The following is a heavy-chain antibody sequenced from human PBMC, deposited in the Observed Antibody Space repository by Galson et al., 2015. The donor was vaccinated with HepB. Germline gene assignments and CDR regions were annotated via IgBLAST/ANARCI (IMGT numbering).Heavy chain of an antibody. CDR3: AKDLVQRYSSRWSRAYSDF. D-gene: IGHD6-13*01. J-gene: IGHJ4*02. Sequence: SLRLSCAASGFTLSSYAMSWVRQAPGKGLECVSGISGGDRSTYYADSVKGRFTISRDNTKNTLYLEMSSLRAEDTATYYCAKDLVQRYSSRWSRAYSDFWGQGTLVTVSS. CDR2: ISGGDRST. V-gene: IGHV3-23*01. CDR1: GFTLSSYA.